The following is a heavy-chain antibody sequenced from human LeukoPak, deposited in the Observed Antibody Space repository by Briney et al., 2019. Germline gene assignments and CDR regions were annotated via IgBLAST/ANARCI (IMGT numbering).Heavy chain of an antibody. J-gene: IGHJ4*02. V-gene: IGHV4-38-2*01. CDR3: AIAVAGTIDY. CDR1: GYSISSGYY. CDR2: IYHSGST. Sequence: SETLSLTCAVSGYSISSGYYWGWIRQPPGKGLEWIGGIYHSGSTYYNPSLKSRVTISVDTSKNQFSLKLSSVTAADTAVYYCAIAVAGTIDYWGQGTLVTVSS. D-gene: IGHD6-19*01.